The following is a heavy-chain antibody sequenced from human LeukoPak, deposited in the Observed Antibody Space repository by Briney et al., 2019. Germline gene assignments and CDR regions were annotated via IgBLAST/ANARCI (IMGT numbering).Heavy chain of an antibody. CDR2: IYPGDSDS. D-gene: IGHD2-2*01. J-gene: IGHJ4*02. Sequence: GESLKISCRGSGYSFATYWIGWVRQMPGKGLEWMGIIYPGDSDSRYSPSFQGLVTMSVDKSISTAYLQWSSLKASDTVMYYCARRQGCSNIPCPPDSWGQGSLVTFSS. CDR1: GYSFATYW. CDR3: ARRQGCSNIPCPPDS. V-gene: IGHV5-51*01.